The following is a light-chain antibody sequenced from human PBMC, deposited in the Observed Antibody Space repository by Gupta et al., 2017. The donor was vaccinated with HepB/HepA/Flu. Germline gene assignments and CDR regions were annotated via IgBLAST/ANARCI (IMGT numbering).Light chain of an antibody. CDR3: QQRHNWPLT. CDR2: VAS. V-gene: IGKV3-11*01. J-gene: IGKJ4*01. Sequence: EIVFTQSPATLSLSPEERATLSCRASQSVSTSVAWYQQKPGQAPRLLIYVASTRATGIPARFSGSWSGTDFTLTSSSREPEDFAFYSCQQRHNWPLTFGGGTKVEIK. CDR1: QSVSTS.